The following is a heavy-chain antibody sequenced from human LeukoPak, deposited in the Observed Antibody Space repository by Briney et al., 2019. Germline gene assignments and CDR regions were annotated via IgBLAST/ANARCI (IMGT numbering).Heavy chain of an antibody. CDR3: ARAAVVRGVKSTLFDY. Sequence: PGGSLRLSCAASGFTFSSYDMHWVRQAIGKGLEWVSAIGTAGDTYYPGSVKGRFTISRENAKNSLYLQMNSLRAGDTAVYYCARAAVVRGVKSTLFDYWGQGTLVTVSS. CDR1: GFTFSSYD. CDR2: IGTAGDT. J-gene: IGHJ4*02. D-gene: IGHD3-10*01. V-gene: IGHV3-13*04.